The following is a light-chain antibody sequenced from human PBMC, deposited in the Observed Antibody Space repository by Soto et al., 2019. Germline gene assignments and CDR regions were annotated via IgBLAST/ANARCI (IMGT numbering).Light chain of an antibody. CDR3: EVWDDNLNGYV. V-gene: IGLV1-44*01. CDR1: SSDIGRNT. J-gene: IGLJ1*01. Sequence: QPVLTQPPSASGTPGQRVTISCSGSSSDIGRNTVNWYQQLPETAPKLLIYRNNQRPSGVPDRFSGSKSGTSASLAISGLQSEDEADYYCEVWDDNLNGYVFGAGSKVTVL. CDR2: RNN.